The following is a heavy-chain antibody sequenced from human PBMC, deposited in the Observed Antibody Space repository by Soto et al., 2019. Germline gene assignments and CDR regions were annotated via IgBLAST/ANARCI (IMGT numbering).Heavy chain of an antibody. CDR3: ARAPEVVPAAIFFDY. D-gene: IGHD2-2*01. V-gene: IGHV4-30-4*01. CDR1: GGSISSGDYY. Sequence: LSLTCTVSGGSISSGDYYWSWIRQPPGKGLEWIGYIYYSGSTYYNPSLKSRVTISVDTSKNQFSLKLSSVTAADTAVHYCARAPEVVPAAIFFDYWGQGTLVTVSS. J-gene: IGHJ4*02. CDR2: IYYSGST.